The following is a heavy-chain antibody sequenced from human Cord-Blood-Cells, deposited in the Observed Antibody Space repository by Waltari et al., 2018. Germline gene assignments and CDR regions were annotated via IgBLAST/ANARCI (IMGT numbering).Heavy chain of an antibody. CDR3: ARAGWEDSSGFDY. CDR1: GCSISSYY. Sequence: QVQLQESGPGLVKPSETLSLTCPVSGCSISSYYWTWIRQPPGKGLEWIGYIYYSGSTDYNPALKSRVTRSADTSKDQFSLKLSSVTAADTAVYYCARAGWEDSSGFDYWGQGTLVTVSS. CDR2: IYYSGST. V-gene: IGHV4-59*01. D-gene: IGHD6-19*01. J-gene: IGHJ4*02.